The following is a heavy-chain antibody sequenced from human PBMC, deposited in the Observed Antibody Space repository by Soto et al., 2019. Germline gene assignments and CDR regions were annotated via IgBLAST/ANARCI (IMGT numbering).Heavy chain of an antibody. J-gene: IGHJ4*02. Sequence: QITSQESGPELVMPTQTLTLTCTFSGFSLRTYGVGVGWVRQSPGKAPEWLALIFWDNDERYSPSLKSRLTITKDTSKNQVLLTMTNMDPVDTATYYCVYNFLKGPTRRTLFDYCCQGTLVTVSS. CDR3: VYNFLKGPTRRTLFDY. CDR2: IFWDNDE. V-gene: IGHV2-5*02. CDR1: GFSLRTYGVG.